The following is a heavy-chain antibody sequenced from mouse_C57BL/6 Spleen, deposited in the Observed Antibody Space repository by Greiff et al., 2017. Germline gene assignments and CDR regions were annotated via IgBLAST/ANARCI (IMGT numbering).Heavy chain of an antibody. Sequence: EVQLQQSGAELVRPGASVKLSCTASGFNIKDDYMHWVKQRPEQGLEWIGWIDPENGDTEYASKFQGKATITADTSSNTAYLQLSSLTSEDTAVDYCTTARGSSSWFAYWGQGTLVTVSA. CDR1: GFNIKDDY. J-gene: IGHJ3*01. D-gene: IGHD1-1*01. CDR2: IDPENGDT. CDR3: TTARGSSSWFAY. V-gene: IGHV14-4*01.